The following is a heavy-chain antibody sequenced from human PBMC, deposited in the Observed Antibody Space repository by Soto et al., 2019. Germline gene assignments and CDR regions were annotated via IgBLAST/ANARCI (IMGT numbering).Heavy chain of an antibody. CDR1: GFTFSSYA. Sequence: EVQLLESGGGLGQPGGSLRLSCAASGFTFSSYAMSWVRQAPGKGLEWVSALSGGGTTTYYADSVKGRFTISRDNSKNARYLQMKSVRAEDTGIYGCAKDEGGDGSGPFHYWGQGTLVTVSS. CDR2: LSGGGTTT. CDR3: AKDEGGDGSGPFHY. J-gene: IGHJ4*02. V-gene: IGHV3-23*01. D-gene: IGHD3-10*01.